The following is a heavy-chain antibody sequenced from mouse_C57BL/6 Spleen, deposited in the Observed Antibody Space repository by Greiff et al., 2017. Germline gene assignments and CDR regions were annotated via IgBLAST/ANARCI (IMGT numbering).Heavy chain of an antibody. CDR2: IYPGDGDT. J-gene: IGHJ2*01. CDR3: ARTLTTVVHFDY. CDR1: GYAFSSYW. V-gene: IGHV1-80*01. Sequence: QVQLKESGAELVKPGASVKISCKASGYAFSSYWMNWVKQRPGKGLEWIGQIYPGDGDTNYNRKFKGKATLTADKPYSTAYMQLSSLTSEDSAVYFCARTLTTVVHFDYWGQGTTLTVSS. D-gene: IGHD1-1*01.